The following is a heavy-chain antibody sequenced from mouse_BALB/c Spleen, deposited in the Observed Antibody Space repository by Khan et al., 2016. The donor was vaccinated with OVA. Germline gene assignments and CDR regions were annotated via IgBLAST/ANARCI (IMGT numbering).Heavy chain of an antibody. Sequence: QVQLKQSGPELVRPGVSVKISCKGSGHTFTDYALHWVKQRHAKSLEWIGVISTYSGNTNYKQKFKGKATMKENTYSSTAYMELVRLTSEDATFYYCSGVINYYVDYWGQGTTLTVSS. J-gene: IGHJ2*01. V-gene: IGHV1S137*01. CDR2: ISTYSGNT. CDR3: SGVINYYVDY. CDR1: GHTFTDYA.